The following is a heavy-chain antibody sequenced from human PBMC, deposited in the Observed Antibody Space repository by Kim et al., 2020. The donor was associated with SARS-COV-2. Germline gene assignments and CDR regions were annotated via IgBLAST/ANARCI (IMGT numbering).Heavy chain of an antibody. CDR3: AKDPGYARGTYYEEY. J-gene: IGHJ4*02. CDR2: LSHDGKT. D-gene: IGHD3-10*01. Sequence: GGSLRLSCAVSGLDVSDNYMSWVRQAPGKGLEWVSVLSHDGKTYYGDSVKGRFTISRDTSKSTVYLQMNSLRDEDTAVYHCAKDPGYARGTYYEEYWGQG. V-gene: IGHV3-66*01. CDR1: GLDVSDNY.